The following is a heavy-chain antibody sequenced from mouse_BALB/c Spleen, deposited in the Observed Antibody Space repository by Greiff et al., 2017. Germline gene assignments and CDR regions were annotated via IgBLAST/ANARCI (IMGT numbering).Heavy chain of an antibody. CDR2: ISNLAYSI. J-gene: IGHJ2*01. Sequence: DVMLVESGGGLVQPGGSRKLSCAASGFTFSDYGMAWVRQAPGKGPEWVAFISNLAYSIYYADTVTGRFTISRENAKNTLYLEMSSLRSEDTAMYYCAREARATYFDYWGQGTTLTVSS. CDR1: GFTFSDYG. V-gene: IGHV5-15*02. CDR3: AREARATYFDY. D-gene: IGHD3-1*01.